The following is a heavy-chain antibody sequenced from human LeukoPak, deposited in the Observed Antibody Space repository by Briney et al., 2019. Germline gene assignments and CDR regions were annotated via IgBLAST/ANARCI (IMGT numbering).Heavy chain of an antibody. CDR1: GYTFTSYG. J-gene: IGHJ4*02. Sequence: ASVKVSCKASGYTFTSYGINWVRQVPGQGLEWMGWVSTYNGNTNYAQKFQGRVTITRNTSISTAYMELSSLRSEDTAVYYCARGGYSSGWYFYYWGQGTLVTVSS. CDR2: VSTYNGNT. V-gene: IGHV1-8*03. CDR3: ARGGYSSGWYFYY. D-gene: IGHD6-19*01.